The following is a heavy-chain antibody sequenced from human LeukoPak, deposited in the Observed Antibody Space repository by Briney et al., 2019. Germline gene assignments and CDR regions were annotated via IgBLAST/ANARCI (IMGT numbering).Heavy chain of an antibody. J-gene: IGHJ4*02. D-gene: IGHD3-3*01. CDR2: ITNDGSST. V-gene: IGHV3-74*01. CDR1: GLTFSSHW. CDR3: AKDGPFTIFGVVPFDY. Sequence: GGSLRLSCAASGLTFSSHWMHWVRQAPGKGLVWVSRITNDGSSTTYADSVKGRFTISRDNAKNMLYLQVNSLRAEDTAVYYCAKDGPFTIFGVVPFDYWGQGTLVTVSS.